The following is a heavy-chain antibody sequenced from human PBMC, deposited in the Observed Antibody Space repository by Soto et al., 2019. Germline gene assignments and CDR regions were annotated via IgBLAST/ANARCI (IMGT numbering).Heavy chain of an antibody. CDR3: AKEPVGPDWYFDL. CDR2: ISGSGIST. J-gene: IGHJ2*01. Sequence: DVQLLESGGGLVQPGGSLRLSCTASGFTFRSYAMSWVRQAPGKGLEWVSGISGSGISTHYADSVKGRFTVSRDNSKNTLYLQMTSLRAGDSAVYNCAKEPVGPDWYFDLWGRGTLVTVSS. CDR1: GFTFRSYA. V-gene: IGHV3-23*01.